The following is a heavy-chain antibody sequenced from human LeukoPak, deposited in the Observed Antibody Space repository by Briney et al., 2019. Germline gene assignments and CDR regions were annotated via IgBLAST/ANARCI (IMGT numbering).Heavy chain of an antibody. CDR3: ARDEPTLLAFDI. CDR1: GGSISSYY. CDR2: IYYSGST. V-gene: IGHV4-59*01. Sequence: SETLSLTCTVSGGSISSYYWSWIRQPPGKVLEWIGYIYYSGSTNYNPSLKSRVTISVDTSKDQFSLKLSSVTAADTAVYYCARDEPTLLAFDIWGQGTMVTVSS. J-gene: IGHJ3*02.